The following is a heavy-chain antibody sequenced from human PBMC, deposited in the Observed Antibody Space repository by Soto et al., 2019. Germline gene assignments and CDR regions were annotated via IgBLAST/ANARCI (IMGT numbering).Heavy chain of an antibody. J-gene: IGHJ3*02. V-gene: IGHV4-34*01. CDR2: ISHSGST. CDR3: ARGLGITMIVVADDAFDI. D-gene: IGHD3-22*01. Sequence: XGTLALACAVYGASFSGYYRSWVRQPPGNGLGWIGEISHSGSTNHNPSLKSRVTISVDTSRNQFCLKLSSVTAADKAVYYCARGLGITMIVVADDAFDIWGQGTTVTVSS. CDR1: GASFSGYY.